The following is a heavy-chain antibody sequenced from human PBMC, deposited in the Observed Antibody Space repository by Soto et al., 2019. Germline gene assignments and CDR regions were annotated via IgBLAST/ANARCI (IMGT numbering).Heavy chain of an antibody. Sequence: QVQLEQSGPGLVKPSQTLSLTCDISGGSITSVNHYWSWIRQSPGEGLEWIGYIFDRGTTHYNPSLKRRVTITGDSSQTQFSLTIHSVTVADTAVYYCAREVAGTGAFDYWGRGTPVTVSS. V-gene: IGHV4-31*02. J-gene: IGHJ4*02. CDR2: IFDRGTT. CDR3: AREVAGTGAFDY. CDR1: GGSITSVNHY. D-gene: IGHD2-8*02.